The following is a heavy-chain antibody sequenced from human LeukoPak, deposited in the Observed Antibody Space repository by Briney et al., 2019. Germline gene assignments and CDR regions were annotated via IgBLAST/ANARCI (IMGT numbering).Heavy chain of an antibody. CDR2: INHSGST. Sequence: SETLSLTCTVSGGPISSSSYYWGWIRQPPGKGLEWIGEINHSGSTNYCPSLKSRVTISVDTSKNQFSLKLSSVTAADTAVYYCARGLPYDYVWGSYRSYYFDYWGQGTLVTVSS. CDR1: GGPISSSSYY. D-gene: IGHD3-16*02. J-gene: IGHJ4*02. V-gene: IGHV4-39*07. CDR3: ARGLPYDYVWGSYRSYYFDY.